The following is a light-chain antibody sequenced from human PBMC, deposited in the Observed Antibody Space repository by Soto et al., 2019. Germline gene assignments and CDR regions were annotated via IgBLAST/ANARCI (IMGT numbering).Light chain of an antibody. CDR2: EVN. CDR1: SSDVGGYNY. J-gene: IGLJ2*01. V-gene: IGLV2-8*01. Sequence: QSALTQPPSASGSPGQSVTISCTGSSSDVGGYNYVSWYQQHPGKAPKLMIYEVNKRPSGVPNRFSGSKSGNTACLTVSGLQAEDEAEYYCSSYEGSNNLVLFGGGTKVTVL. CDR3: SSYEGSNNLVL.